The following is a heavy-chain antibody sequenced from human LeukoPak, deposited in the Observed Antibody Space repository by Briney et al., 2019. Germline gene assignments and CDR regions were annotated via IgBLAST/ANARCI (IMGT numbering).Heavy chain of an antibody. V-gene: IGHV3-21*01. D-gene: IGHD1-26*01. CDR1: GFTFSTYK. CDR2: ISSSSNYI. Sequence: GGSLRLSCAASGFTFSTYKMNWVRQAPGKGLEWVSSISSSSNYIYYADSVKGRFTISRDNAKNSLYLQMNSLRAEDTDVYYCARDVGASAPDAFDIWGQGTMVTVSS. J-gene: IGHJ3*02. CDR3: ARDVGASAPDAFDI.